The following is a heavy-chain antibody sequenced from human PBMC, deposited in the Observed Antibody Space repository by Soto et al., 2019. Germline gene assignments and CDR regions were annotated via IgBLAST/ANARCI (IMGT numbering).Heavy chain of an antibody. D-gene: IGHD3-22*01. CDR1: GYTFTSYY. CDR2: INPSGGST. Sequence: ASVKVSCKASGYTFTSYYMHWVRQAPGQGLEWMGIINPSGGSTSYAQKFQGRVTMTRDTSTSTVYMELSSLRSEDTAVYYCARGGTLENYYDSSGYTFDPWGQGTLVTV. V-gene: IGHV1-46*01. J-gene: IGHJ5*02. CDR3: ARGGTLENYYDSSGYTFDP.